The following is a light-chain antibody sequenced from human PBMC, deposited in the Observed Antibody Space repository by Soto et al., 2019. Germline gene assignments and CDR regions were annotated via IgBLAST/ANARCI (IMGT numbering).Light chain of an antibody. CDR2: YYSDSDK. CDR1: SDINVDAYD. J-gene: IGLJ3*02. V-gene: IGLV5-37*01. Sequence: QLVLTQPPSSSASPGESARLTCTLPSDINVDAYDIYWYQQKPGSPPMYLLYYYSDSDKGQGFGVPNRFSGSKDVSATTRTLIMSRLQYEDVADYYCRIWPINGLGVFGGGTKLTVL. CDR3: RIWPINGLGV.